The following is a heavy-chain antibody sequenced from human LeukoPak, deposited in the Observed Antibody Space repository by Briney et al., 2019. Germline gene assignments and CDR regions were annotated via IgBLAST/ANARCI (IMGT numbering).Heavy chain of an antibody. CDR3: VADPFGRGVTGSLWL. V-gene: IGHV3-30*02. D-gene: IGHD3-10*01. CDR1: GFTFSNYG. CDR2: IRFDGNNE. J-gene: IGHJ4*02. Sequence: GGSLRLSCAASGFTFSNYGMHWVRQAPGKGLEWMTFIRFDGNNEFYADSVKDRLTTSRDNSKNTLYLQMNSLRTEDTAVYYCVADPFGRGVTGSLWLWGQGTLVTVSS.